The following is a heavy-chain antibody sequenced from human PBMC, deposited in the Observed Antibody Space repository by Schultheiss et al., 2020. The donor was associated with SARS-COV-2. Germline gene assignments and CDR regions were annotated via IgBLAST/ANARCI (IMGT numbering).Heavy chain of an antibody. J-gene: IGHJ5*02. Sequence: SETLSLTCAVYGGSFSGYYWSWIRQPPGKGLEWIGYIYYSGSTNYNPSLKSRVTISVDTSKNQFSLKLSSVTAEDTAVYYCARGGGYDFWGNWFDPWGQGTLVTVSS. V-gene: IGHV4-59*01. CDR2: IYYSGST. CDR3: ARGGGYDFWGNWFDP. D-gene: IGHD3-3*01. CDR1: GGSFSGYY.